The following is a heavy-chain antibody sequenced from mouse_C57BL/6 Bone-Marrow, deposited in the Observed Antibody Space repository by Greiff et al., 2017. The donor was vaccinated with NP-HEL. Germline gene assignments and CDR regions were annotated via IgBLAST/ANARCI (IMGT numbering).Heavy chain of an antibody. CDR2: ISSGGDYI. CDR3: TRDGGMSTTGYYALDY. V-gene: IGHV5-9-1*02. CDR1: GFTFSSYA. Sequence: EVQRVESGEGLVKPGGSLKLSCAASGFTFSSYAMSWVRQTPEKRLEWVAYISSGGDYIYYADTVKGRFTISRDNARNTLYLHMSSLKSEDTAMYYCTRDGGMSTTGYYALDYWGQGPSVTVSS. D-gene: IGHD2-4*01. J-gene: IGHJ4*01.